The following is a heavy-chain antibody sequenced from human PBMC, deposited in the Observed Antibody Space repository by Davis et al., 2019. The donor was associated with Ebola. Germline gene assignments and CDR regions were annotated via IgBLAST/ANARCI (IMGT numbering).Heavy chain of an antibody. J-gene: IGHJ4*02. D-gene: IGHD5-18*01. CDR2: ISYDGSNK. Sequence: GGSLRLSCAASGFTFNTFTLSWVRQAPGKGLEWVAVISYDGSNKYFADSVKGRFTISRDNAKNSLYLQMNTLRVEDTAIYYCVPGTWIRGQGTLVTVSS. V-gene: IGHV3-30*03. CDR1: GFTFNTFT. CDR3: VPGTWI.